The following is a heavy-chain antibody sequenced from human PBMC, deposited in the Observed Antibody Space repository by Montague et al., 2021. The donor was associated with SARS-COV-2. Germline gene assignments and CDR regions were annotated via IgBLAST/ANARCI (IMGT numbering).Heavy chain of an antibody. CDR2: IYHTGST. V-gene: IGHV4-4*02. J-gene: IGHJ6*02. CDR1: GDSISTDNW. Sequence: SETLSLTCVVSGDSISTDNWWTWVRLPPGKGLEWVGEIYHTGSTKYRPSLKSRVSMSVDKSWNQFSLKLSSVTAADTAVYYCAREDDNGSYWLRGMDVWGQGTTVTVSS. CDR3: AREDDNGSYWLRGMDV. D-gene: IGHD1-26*01.